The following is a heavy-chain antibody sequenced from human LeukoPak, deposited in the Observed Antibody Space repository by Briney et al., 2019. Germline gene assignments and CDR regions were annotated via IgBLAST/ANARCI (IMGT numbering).Heavy chain of an antibody. V-gene: IGHV3-23*01. Sequence: GGSLRLSCAASGFTFSSYAMSWVRQALGKGLEWVSAISGSGGSTYYADSVKGRFTISRDNSKNTLYLQMNSLRAEDTAVYYCAKDHGSGYYYYYYMDVWGKGTTVTVSS. CDR2: ISGSGGST. J-gene: IGHJ6*03. CDR1: GFTFSSYA. CDR3: AKDHGSGYYYYYYMDV. D-gene: IGHD3-3*01.